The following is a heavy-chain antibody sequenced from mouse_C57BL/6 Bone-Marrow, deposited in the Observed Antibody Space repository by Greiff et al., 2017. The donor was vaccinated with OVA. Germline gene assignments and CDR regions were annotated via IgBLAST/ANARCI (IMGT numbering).Heavy chain of an antibody. J-gene: IGHJ2*01. CDR3: ARWRGLFDY. CDR1: GYTFTDYE. V-gene: IGHV1-15*01. D-gene: IGHD3-3*01. Sequence: VQLQQSGAELVRPGASVTLSCKASGYTFTDYEMHWVKQTPVHGLEWIGAIDPETGGTAYNQKFKGKAILTADKSSSTAYMELRSLTSEDSAVYYCARWRGLFDYWGQGTTLTVSS. CDR2: IDPETGGT.